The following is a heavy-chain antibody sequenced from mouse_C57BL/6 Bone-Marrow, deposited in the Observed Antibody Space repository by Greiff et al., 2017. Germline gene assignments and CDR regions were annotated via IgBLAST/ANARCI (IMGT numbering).Heavy chain of an antibody. J-gene: IGHJ4*01. V-gene: IGHV5-6*02. D-gene: IGHD2-3*01. CDR2: ISSGGSYT. CDR1: GFTFSSYG. Sequence: DVKLVESGGDLVKPGGSLKLSCAASGFTFSSYGMSWVRQTPDKRLEWVATISSGGSYTYYPDSVKGRFTISRDNAKNTLYLQMSSLKSEDTAMYYCARLSGYYLMDYWGQGTSVTVSS. CDR3: ARLSGYYLMDY.